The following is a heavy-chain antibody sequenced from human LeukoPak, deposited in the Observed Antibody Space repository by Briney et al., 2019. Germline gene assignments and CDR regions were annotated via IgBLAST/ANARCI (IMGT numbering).Heavy chain of an antibody. J-gene: IGHJ5*02. CDR3: ARAGMYSSGWFDP. CDR2: ISGSGGST. Sequence: GGSLRLSCAASGFTFSSYAMSWVRQAPGKGLEWVSAISGSGGSTYYADSVKGRFTISRDNAKNTLYLQMNSLRAEDTAVYYCARAGMYSSGWFDPWGQGTLVTVSS. D-gene: IGHD6-19*01. CDR1: GFTFSSYA. V-gene: IGHV3-23*01.